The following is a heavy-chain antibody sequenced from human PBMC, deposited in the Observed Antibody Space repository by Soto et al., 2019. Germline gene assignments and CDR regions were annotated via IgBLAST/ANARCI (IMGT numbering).Heavy chain of an antibody. D-gene: IGHD5-18*01. CDR3: ARAPAYTYDSFDS. V-gene: IGHV3-23*01. CDR2: LIDSGGTT. CDR1: GFTFRNYA. J-gene: IGHJ4*02. Sequence: GGSLRLSCAVSGFTFRNYAMSWIRQAPGKGLEWVSGLIDSGGTTSYADSVKGRFTLSRDNSKNTLYLQMDSLRADDTAVYHCARAPAYTYDSFDSWGQGTLVTVSS.